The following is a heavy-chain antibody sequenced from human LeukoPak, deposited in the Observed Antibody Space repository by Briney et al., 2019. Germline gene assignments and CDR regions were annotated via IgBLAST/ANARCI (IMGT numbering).Heavy chain of an antibody. V-gene: IGHV4-59*01. CDR2: IYYSGST. CDR3: ARGWSGYDLDY. D-gene: IGHD3-3*01. Sequence: PSETLSLTCTVSGGSISSYSWSWIRQPPGKGLEWIGYIYYSGSTNYNPSLKSRVTISVDTSKNQFSLKLSSVTAADTAVYYCARGWSGYDLDYWGQGTLVTVSS. J-gene: IGHJ4*02. CDR1: GGSISSYS.